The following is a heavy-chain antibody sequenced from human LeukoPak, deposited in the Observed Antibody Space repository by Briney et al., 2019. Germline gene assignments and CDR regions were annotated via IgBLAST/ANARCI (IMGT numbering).Heavy chain of an antibody. D-gene: IGHD3-10*01. CDR1: GFTFSSYA. J-gene: IGHJ4*02. V-gene: IGHV3-23*01. Sequence: GGSLRLSCAASGFTFSSYAMSWVRQAPGRGLEWVSAISGSGGSTYYADSVKGRFTISRDNSKNTLDLQMNSLRAEDTAVYYCAKELLWFGELDSHWGQGTLVTVSS. CDR3: AKELLWFGELDSH. CDR2: ISGSGGST.